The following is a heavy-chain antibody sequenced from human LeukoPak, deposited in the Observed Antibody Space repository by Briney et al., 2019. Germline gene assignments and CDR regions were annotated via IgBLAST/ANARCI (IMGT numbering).Heavy chain of an antibody. CDR1: GGSISTYY. Sequence: SETLSLTCTVSGGSISTYYWSWIRQPPRKELEWIGYIYYSGSTNYNPSLESRVTISVDTSKNQFSLKLNSVTAADTAVYYCARAEQWLVLGYFDLWGRGTLVTVSS. CDR2: IYYSGST. V-gene: IGHV4-59*12. J-gene: IGHJ2*01. CDR3: ARAEQWLVLGYFDL. D-gene: IGHD6-19*01.